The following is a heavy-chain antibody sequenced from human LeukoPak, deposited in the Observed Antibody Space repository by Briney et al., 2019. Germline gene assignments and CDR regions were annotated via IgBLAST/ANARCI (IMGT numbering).Heavy chain of an antibody. CDR3: AKDVAPDSGWDLDY. Sequence: GGSLRLSCAASGFTFSTYSMTWVRQGPGKGLEWVPSIYNSGAKTFYADSVKGRFTISRDNSKNTLYLQMNSLRVGDTAVYYCAKDVAPDSGWDLDYWGQGTLVTVSS. CDR1: GFTFSTYS. V-gene: IGHV3-23*01. D-gene: IGHD6-19*01. CDR2: IYNSGAKT. J-gene: IGHJ4*02.